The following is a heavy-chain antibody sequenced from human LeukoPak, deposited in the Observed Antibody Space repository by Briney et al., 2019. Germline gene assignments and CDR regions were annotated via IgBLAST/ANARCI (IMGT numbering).Heavy chain of an antibody. V-gene: IGHV4-34*01. D-gene: IGHD3-10*01. J-gene: IGHJ4*02. CDR3: ARERRVYYGSGSYGLSYFDY. CDR1: GGSFSGYY. CDR2: INHSGST. Sequence: PSETLSLTCAVYGGSFSGYYWSWIRQPPGKGLEWIGEINHSGSTNYNPSLKSRVTISVDTSKNQFSLKLSSVTAADTAVYYCARERRVYYGSGSYGLSYFDYWGQGTLVTVSS.